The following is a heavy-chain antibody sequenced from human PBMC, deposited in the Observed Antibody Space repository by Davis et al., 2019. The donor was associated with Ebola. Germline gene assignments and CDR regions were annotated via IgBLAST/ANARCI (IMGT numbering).Heavy chain of an antibody. V-gene: IGHV1-3*01. J-gene: IGHJ4*02. D-gene: IGHD3-3*01. CDR2: INAGNGNT. CDR3: ARDSAISIFGEVTHLFDY. Sequence: AASVKVSCKASGYTFTLYPIHWVRQAPGQRLEWMGWINAGNGNTQYSQKFQGRVTITGDTSASIVYMEMRSLTSEDTAVYFCARDSAISIFGEVTHLFDYWGQGTLVTVSS. CDR1: GYTFTLYP.